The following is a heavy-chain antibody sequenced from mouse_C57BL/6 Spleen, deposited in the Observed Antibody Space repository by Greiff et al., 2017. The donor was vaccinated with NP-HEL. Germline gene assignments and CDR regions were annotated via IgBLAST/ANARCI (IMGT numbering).Heavy chain of an antibody. D-gene: IGHD1-1*01. J-gene: IGHJ1*03. CDR3: ATYYYGPWYFDV. V-gene: IGHV1-22*01. CDR2: INPNNGGT. CDR1: GYTFTDYN. Sequence: VQLQQSGPELVKPGASVKMSCKASGYTFTDYNMHWVKQSHGKSLEWIGYINPNNGGTSYNQKFKGKATLTVNKSSSTAYMELRSLTSEDSAVYYCATYYYGPWYFDVWGTGTTVTVSS.